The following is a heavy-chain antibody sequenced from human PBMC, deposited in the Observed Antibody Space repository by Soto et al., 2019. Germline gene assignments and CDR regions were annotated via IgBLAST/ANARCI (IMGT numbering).Heavy chain of an antibody. Sequence: ASVKVSCKASGYTFTSYAMHWVRQAPGQRLEWMGWINAGNGNTKYSQKFQGRVTITRDTSASTAYMELSSLRSEDTAVYYCARLSAVPPAKTNNWFAPWAQGTLVTVPS. CDR2: INAGNGNT. CDR1: GYTFTSYA. D-gene: IGHD2-2*01. V-gene: IGHV1-3*01. J-gene: IGHJ5*02. CDR3: ARLSAVPPAKTNNWFAP.